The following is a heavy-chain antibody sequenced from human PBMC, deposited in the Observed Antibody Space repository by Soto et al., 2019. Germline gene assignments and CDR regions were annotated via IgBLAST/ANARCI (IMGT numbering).Heavy chain of an antibody. V-gene: IGHV3-30*18. CDR2: ISYDGRNE. Sequence: QAQLVESGGGVVQPGRSLRLSCVASGFTFSSYGMHWVRQAPGKGLEWVAGISYDGRNEFDEDSVKGRFTISRDNSKSKLYLQMNTLRPEDTAEHYGAKDGDYYDSRGGYVWDHWGQGALVIVSS. D-gene: IGHD3-22*01. CDR1: GFTFSSYG. J-gene: IGHJ4*02. CDR3: AKDGDYYDSRGGYVWDH.